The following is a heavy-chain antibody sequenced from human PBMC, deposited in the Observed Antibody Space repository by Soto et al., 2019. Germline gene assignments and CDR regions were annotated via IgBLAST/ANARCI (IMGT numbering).Heavy chain of an antibody. V-gene: IGHV1-69*06. J-gene: IGHJ5*02. Sequence: SVKVSCKASGGTFSSYAISWVRQAPGQGLEWMGGIIPIFGTANYAQKLQGRVTITADKSTSTAYMELRSLRSDDTAVYYCARGVGSGSYYNQYNWFDPWGQGTLVTVSS. D-gene: IGHD3-10*01. CDR3: ARGVGSGSYYNQYNWFDP. CDR1: GGTFSSYA. CDR2: IIPIFGTA.